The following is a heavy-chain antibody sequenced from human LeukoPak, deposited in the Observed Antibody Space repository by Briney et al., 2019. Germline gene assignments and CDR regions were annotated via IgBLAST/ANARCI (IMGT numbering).Heavy chain of an antibody. CDR1: GFTFSSHG. J-gene: IGHJ2*01. V-gene: IGHV3-30*03. CDR3: AREAAWGNWYFDL. CDR2: IGNDGRAK. D-gene: IGHD3-16*01. Sequence: GGSLRLSCVASGFTFSSHGMHWVRQAPGKGLEWVAVIGNDGRAKRFAESVEGRFTLSRDNSKNIHFLEMNSPRDGDTATYYCAREAAWGNWYFDLWGRGTLVTVSS.